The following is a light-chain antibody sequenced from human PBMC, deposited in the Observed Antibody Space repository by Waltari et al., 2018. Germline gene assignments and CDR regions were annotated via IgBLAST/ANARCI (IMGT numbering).Light chain of an antibody. Sequence: EIVMTQSPATLSVSPGERATLSCRASQSVSSNLAWYQQKPGQAPRLLIYGASTRATGIPARFSGSGSGTEVTLTISSLQSEDFAAYYCQQYNNWPRTFGQGTKVEIK. V-gene: IGKV3-15*01. CDR3: QQYNNWPRT. CDR2: GAS. J-gene: IGKJ1*01. CDR1: QSVSSN.